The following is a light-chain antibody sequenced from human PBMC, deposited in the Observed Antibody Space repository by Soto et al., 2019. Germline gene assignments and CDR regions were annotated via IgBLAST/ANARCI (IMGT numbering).Light chain of an antibody. CDR3: QQYESTPPT. CDR2: WAS. CDR1: QSVLYSSNNKNY. V-gene: IGKV4-1*01. Sequence: DIVMTQSPDSLAVSLGERATIICKSSQSVLYSSNNKNYLAWYQQRPGQPPKLLIYWASTRESGVPDRFSGSGSGTDFTLTITSLQAEDVAAYYCQQYESTPPTFGQGTKLEIK. J-gene: IGKJ2*01.